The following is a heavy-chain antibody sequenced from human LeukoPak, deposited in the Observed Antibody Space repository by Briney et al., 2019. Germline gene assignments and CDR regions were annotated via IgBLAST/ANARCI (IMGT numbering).Heavy chain of an antibody. CDR2: IYSSGST. CDR1: GFTVSSKY. Sequence: GGSLRLSCAASGFTVSSKYMSWVRQAPGKGLEWVSVIYSSGSTYYADSVKGRFTISRDSSKKTLYLQMNSLRAEDTAVYYCARDIAGGSYYFDYWGQGTLVTVSS. V-gene: IGHV3-66*01. CDR3: ARDIAGGSYYFDY. J-gene: IGHJ4*02. D-gene: IGHD3-16*01.